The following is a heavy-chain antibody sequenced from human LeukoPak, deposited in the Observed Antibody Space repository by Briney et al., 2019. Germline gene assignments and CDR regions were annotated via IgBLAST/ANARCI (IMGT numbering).Heavy chain of an antibody. D-gene: IGHD5-24*01. CDR2: ISYDGNNK. V-gene: IGHV3-30-3*01. CDR1: GFTFSSYA. Sequence: GGSLRLSCAASGFTFSSYAMHWVRQAPGKGLAWVAVISYDGNNKYYADSVKGRFTISRDNSKNTLYLQMNSLRAEDTAVYCCARGLRRDGYNDAFDIWGQGTMVTVSS. CDR3: ARGLRRDGYNDAFDI. J-gene: IGHJ3*02.